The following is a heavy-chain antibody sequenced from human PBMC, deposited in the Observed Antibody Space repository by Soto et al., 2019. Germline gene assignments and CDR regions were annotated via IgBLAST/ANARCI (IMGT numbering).Heavy chain of an antibody. J-gene: IGHJ6*02. Sequence: QVQLVQSGAEVKEPGSSVKVACQASGGAFSTYAISWVRQAPGQGLEWMGGVIPLFGTSNYLPKFQGRVSIVADSATETVSMELSRLRFDDRAVYFCGRELKAGGHFGMDVWGQGTTVTVSS. CDR3: GRELKAGGHFGMDV. D-gene: IGHD3-16*01. CDR1: GGAFSTYA. CDR2: VIPLFGTS. V-gene: IGHV1-69*06.